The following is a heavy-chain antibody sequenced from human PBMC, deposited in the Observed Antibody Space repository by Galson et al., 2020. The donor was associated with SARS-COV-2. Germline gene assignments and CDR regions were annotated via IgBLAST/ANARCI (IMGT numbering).Heavy chain of an antibody. CDR1: GFTFSSYW. V-gene: IGHV3-7*01. J-gene: IGHJ6*02. D-gene: IGHD2-2*01. Sequence: QLGESLKISCAASGFTFSSYWMSWVRQAPGKGLEWVANIKQDGSEKYYVDSVKGRFTISRDNAKNSLYLQMNSLRAEDTAVYYCARDGANIVVVPAASLVIYYGMDVWGQGTTVTVSS. CDR3: ARDGANIVVVPAASLVIYYGMDV. CDR2: IKQDGSEK.